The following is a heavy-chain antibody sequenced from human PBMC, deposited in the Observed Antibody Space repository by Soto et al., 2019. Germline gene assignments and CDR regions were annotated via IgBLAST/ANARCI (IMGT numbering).Heavy chain of an antibody. J-gene: IGHJ6*02. CDR1: GFTFSSYA. D-gene: IGHD3-22*01. CDR2: ISGSGGST. CDR3: AKVSYASSGYYYHYYGLDV. V-gene: IGHV3-23*01. Sequence: GGSLRLSCAASGFTFSSYAMSWVRQAPGKGLEWVSAISGSGGSTYYADSVKGRFTISRDNSKKTLYLQMNSLRAEDTAVYYCAKVSYASSGYYYHYYGLDVWGQGTMVTVSS.